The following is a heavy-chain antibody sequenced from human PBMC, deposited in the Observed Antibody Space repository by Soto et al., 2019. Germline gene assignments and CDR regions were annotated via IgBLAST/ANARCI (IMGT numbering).Heavy chain of an antibody. V-gene: IGHV4-39*01. D-gene: IGHD3-3*01. CDR3: ASYDDFWSGYFDD. CDR2: IYYSGST. CDR1: GGSISSSSYY. J-gene: IGHJ4*02. Sequence: SETLSLTCTVSGGSISSSSYYWGWIRQPPGKGLEWIGSIYYSGSTYYNPSLKSRVTISVDTSKNQFSLKLSSVTAADTAVYYCASYDDFWSGYFDDWGQGTLVTVSS.